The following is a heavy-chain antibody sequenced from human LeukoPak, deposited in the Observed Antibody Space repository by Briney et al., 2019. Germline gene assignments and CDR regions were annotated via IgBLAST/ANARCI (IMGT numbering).Heavy chain of an antibody. D-gene: IGHD2-21*02. CDR3: ARVVRTATAYLYYFDY. V-gene: IGHV4-30-4*01. CDR1: GGSIRSGDYY. Sequence: SQTLSLTCTVSGGSIRSGDYYWSWIRQTPGKGLEWIGYIYYSGNTFYNPFLKRRITMSIDASKNQFSLGLSAVTAADTAVYYCARVVRTATAYLYYFDYWGQGTLVTVSS. CDR2: IYYSGNT. J-gene: IGHJ4*02.